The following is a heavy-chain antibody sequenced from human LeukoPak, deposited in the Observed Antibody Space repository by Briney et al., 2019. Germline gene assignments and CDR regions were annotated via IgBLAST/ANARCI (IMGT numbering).Heavy chain of an antibody. V-gene: IGHV3-23*01. Sequence: GGSLRLSCTASGFTFSSYAMSWVRQAPGKGLEWVSAISGSGGSTYYADSVKGRFTISRDNSKNTLYLQMNSLRAEDTAVYYCAKVSGSLVVAATTEYFQHWGQGTLVTVSS. CDR2: ISGSGGST. J-gene: IGHJ1*01. CDR3: AKVSGSLVVAATTEYFQH. CDR1: GFTFSSYA. D-gene: IGHD2-15*01.